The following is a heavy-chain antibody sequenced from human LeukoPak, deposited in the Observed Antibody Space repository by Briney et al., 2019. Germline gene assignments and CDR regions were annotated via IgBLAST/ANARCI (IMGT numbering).Heavy chain of an antibody. CDR3: AKASAMIVVVSKHFDY. CDR2: ISGSGGST. Sequence: GGSLRLSCAASGFTFSSYAMSWVRQAPGKGLEWVSAISGSGGSTYYADSVKGRFTISRDNSKNALYLQMNSLRAEDTAVYYCAKASAMIVVVSKHFDYWGQGTLVTVSS. J-gene: IGHJ4*02. D-gene: IGHD3-22*01. V-gene: IGHV3-23*01. CDR1: GFTFSSYA.